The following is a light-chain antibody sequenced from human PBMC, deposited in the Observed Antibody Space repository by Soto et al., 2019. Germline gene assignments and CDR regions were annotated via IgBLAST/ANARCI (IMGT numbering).Light chain of an antibody. CDR3: MQGTRWPPT. CDR2: RAS. CDR1: QSIVYSDGQAY. Sequence: DVVMTQSPLSLPVTLGQPASISCRSSQSIVYSDGQAYLSWFQQRPGQSPRCLIYRASNRDSGVPDRFSGSGSGTDFTLQIDRVEAEDVGIYYCMQGTRWPPTFGRGTRVEIK. J-gene: IGKJ1*01. V-gene: IGKV2-30*01.